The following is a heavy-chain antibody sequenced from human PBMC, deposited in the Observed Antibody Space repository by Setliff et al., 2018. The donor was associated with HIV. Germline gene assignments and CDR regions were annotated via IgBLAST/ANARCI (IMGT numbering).Heavy chain of an antibody. V-gene: IGHV1-69*05. J-gene: IGHJ6*01. D-gene: IGHD2-2*01. CDR2: IIPIFGTA. CDR1: GDTFSNYA. Sequence: SVKVSCKASGDTFSNYAISWVRQAPGQGLEWMGGIIPIFGTASHAQKFQGRVTITTVESTSTAYMELSSLRFEDTAMYYCASAYCSSTGCYVRWGNGMDVWG. CDR3: ASAYCSSTGCYVRWGNGMDV.